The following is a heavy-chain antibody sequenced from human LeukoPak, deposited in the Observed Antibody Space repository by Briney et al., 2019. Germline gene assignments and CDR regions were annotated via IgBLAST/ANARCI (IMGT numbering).Heavy chain of an antibody. Sequence: SETLSLTCTVSGGSISSYYWSWIRQPPGKGLEWIGYIYYSGSTNYNPSLKSRVTISVDTSKNQFSLKLSSVTAADTAVYYCARDSADYDFWSGHYYYYYMDVWGKGTTVTVSS. D-gene: IGHD3-3*01. J-gene: IGHJ6*03. CDR2: IYYSGST. V-gene: IGHV4-59*01. CDR1: GGSISSYY. CDR3: ARDSADYDFWSGHYYYYYMDV.